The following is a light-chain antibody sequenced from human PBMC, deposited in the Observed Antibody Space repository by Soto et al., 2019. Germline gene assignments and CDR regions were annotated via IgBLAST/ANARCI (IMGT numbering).Light chain of an antibody. CDR3: SSHTTSSTRV. CDR1: SSDVGGYNY. J-gene: IGLJ1*01. Sequence: QSALTQPASVSGSPGQSIPISCTGTSSDVGGYNYVSWYQQHPGKAPTLMIFDVSDRPSGVSNRFSASKSGNTASLTISGPQADGEADYYCSSHTTSSTRVFGTGTKLTVL. CDR2: DVS. V-gene: IGLV2-14*01.